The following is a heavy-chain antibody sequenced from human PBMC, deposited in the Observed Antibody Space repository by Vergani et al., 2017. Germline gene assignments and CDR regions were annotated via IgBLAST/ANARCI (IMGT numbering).Heavy chain of an antibody. V-gene: IGHV1-46*01. D-gene: IGHD1-1*01. CDR3: AREWVEDAMDV. Sequence: VQLVQSGAAVKKPGASVKVSCKASGYTFTSYYMHWVRKAPGQGLEWMGIINPSGGSTSYAQKFQGRLTMTRDTSTSTVYMELSSLRSEDTAVYYCAREWVEDAMDVWGQGTTVTVSS. CDR1: GYTFTSYY. CDR2: INPSGGST. J-gene: IGHJ6*02.